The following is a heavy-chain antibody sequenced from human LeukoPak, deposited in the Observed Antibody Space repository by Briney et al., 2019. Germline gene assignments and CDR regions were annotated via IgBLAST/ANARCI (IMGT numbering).Heavy chain of an antibody. D-gene: IGHD3-22*01. CDR1: GYTFTSYA. CDR2: INTNTGNP. J-gene: IGHJ4*02. V-gene: IGHV7-4-1*02. CDR3: AREPTSTAFYDSSGFDY. Sequence: ASVKVSCKASGYTFTSYAMNWVRQAPGQGLEWMGWINTNTGNPTYAQGFTGRFVFSLDTSVSTAYLQISSLKAEDTAAYYCAREPTSTAFYDSSGFDYWGQGTLVTVSS.